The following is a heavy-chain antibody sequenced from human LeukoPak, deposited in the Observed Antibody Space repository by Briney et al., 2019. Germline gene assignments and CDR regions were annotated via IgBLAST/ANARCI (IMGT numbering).Heavy chain of an antibody. V-gene: IGHV4-59*08. D-gene: IGHD4-17*01. CDR1: GGSISTYY. Sequence: PSETLSLTCTVGGSISTYYWSWIRQPPGKGLEWIAYISLSGSGSTKYNPSLKSRVTILVDTSKNQFSLWVSSLTAADTAMYYCARSSSDYGDYVRFDPWGQGTLVTVSS. CDR2: ISLSGSGST. J-gene: IGHJ5*02. CDR3: ARSSSDYGDYVRFDP.